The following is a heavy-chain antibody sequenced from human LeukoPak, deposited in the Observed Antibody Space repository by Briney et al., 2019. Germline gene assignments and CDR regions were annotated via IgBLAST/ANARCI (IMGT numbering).Heavy chain of an antibody. Sequence: RSSETLSLTCTVSGGSISSGSYYWSWIRQPAGKGLEWIGRIYTSGSTNYNPSLKSRVTISVDTSKNQFSLKLSSVTAADTAVYYCARDPSWYYSRGGFDPWGQGTLVTVSS. CDR2: IYTSGST. CDR1: GGSISSGSYY. CDR3: ARDPSWYYSRGGFDP. D-gene: IGHD6-13*01. J-gene: IGHJ5*02. V-gene: IGHV4-61*02.